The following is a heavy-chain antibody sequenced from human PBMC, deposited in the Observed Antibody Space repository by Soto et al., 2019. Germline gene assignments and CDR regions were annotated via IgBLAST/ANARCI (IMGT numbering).Heavy chain of an antibody. D-gene: IGHD3-9*01. J-gene: IGHJ4*02. CDR2: IYFTGNREST. CDR1: GGSVTSGAYY. Sequence: PSETLSLTCNVSGGSVTSGAYYWSWIRQFPGAGLEWIGCIYFTGNRESTYYNPSLKSRLSMSMDTSNNLFSLKLTSVTAADTAIFFCLRDIFESVASGGIWGRGLRVTVSS. V-gene: IGHV4-30-4*01. CDR3: LRDIFESVASGGI.